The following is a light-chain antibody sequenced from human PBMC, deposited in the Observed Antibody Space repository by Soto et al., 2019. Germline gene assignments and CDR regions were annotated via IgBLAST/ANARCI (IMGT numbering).Light chain of an antibody. Sequence: DIQMTQSPSSLSASVGDRVTITCRASQGISNFLAWYQQKPGKVPKLLISAASTLQSGVTSRFSGSGSGTDFTLTISSLQPEDVATYYCQKYNSPPFTFGPGTKVVIK. CDR3: QKYNSPPFT. J-gene: IGKJ3*01. V-gene: IGKV1-27*01. CDR2: AAS. CDR1: QGISNF.